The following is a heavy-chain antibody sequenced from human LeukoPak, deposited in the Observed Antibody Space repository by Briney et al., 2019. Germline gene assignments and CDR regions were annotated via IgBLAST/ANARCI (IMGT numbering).Heavy chain of an antibody. CDR1: GFTFSSYA. D-gene: IGHD3-22*01. V-gene: IGHV3-23*01. CDR2: ISGSGGST. Sequence: PGGSLRLSCAASGFTFSSYAMSWVRQAPGKGLEWVSAISGSGGSTYYADSVKGRFTISRDNSKNTLYLQMNCLRAEDTAVYYCAKDWVTMIVVVLDAFDIWGQGTMVTVSS. J-gene: IGHJ3*02. CDR3: AKDWVTMIVVVLDAFDI.